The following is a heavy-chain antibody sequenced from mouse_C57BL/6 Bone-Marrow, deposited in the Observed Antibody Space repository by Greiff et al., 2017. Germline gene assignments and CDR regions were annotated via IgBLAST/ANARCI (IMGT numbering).Heavy chain of an antibody. Sequence: QVQLQQPGAELVKPGASVKLSCKASGYTFTSYWMHWVKQRPGQGLEWIGMIHPNSGSTNYNEKFKSKATLTVDKSSSTAYMQLSSLTSEDSAVXYCARRDYYGSSSWFAYWGQGTLVTVSA. CDR3: ARRDYYGSSSWFAY. CDR2: IHPNSGST. J-gene: IGHJ3*01. V-gene: IGHV1-64*01. CDR1: GYTFTSYW. D-gene: IGHD1-1*01.